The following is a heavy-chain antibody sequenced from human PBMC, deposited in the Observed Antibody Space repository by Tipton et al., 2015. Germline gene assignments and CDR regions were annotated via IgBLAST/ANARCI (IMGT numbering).Heavy chain of an antibody. V-gene: IGHV4-39*01. D-gene: IGHD2-21*02. CDR2: LSYSGKT. CDR1: GGSISNSNYY. J-gene: IGHJ4*02. Sequence: TLSLTCTVSGGSISNSNYYWGWIRQPPGKGLEWIGSLSYSGKTDYNPPLRSRVTISVDTSKNQSSLRLSSVTAADTAVYYCASPSLPHDRGDYYFQSWGQGSLVTVSS. CDR3: ASPSLPHDRGDYYFQS.